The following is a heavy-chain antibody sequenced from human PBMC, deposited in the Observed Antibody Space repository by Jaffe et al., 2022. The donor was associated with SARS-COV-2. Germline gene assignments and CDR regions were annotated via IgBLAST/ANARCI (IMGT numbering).Heavy chain of an antibody. J-gene: IGHJ5*02. D-gene: IGHD5-18*01. Sequence: QVQLVQSGAEVKKPGASVKVSCKASGYTFTSYYMHWVRQAPGQGLEWMGIINPSGGSTSYAQKFQGRVTMTRDTSTSTVYMELSSLRSEDTAVYYCARAGYSYGSMGELGFDPWGQGTLVTVSS. CDR1: GYTFTSYY. CDR3: ARAGYSYGSMGELGFDP. V-gene: IGHV1-46*01. CDR2: INPSGGST.